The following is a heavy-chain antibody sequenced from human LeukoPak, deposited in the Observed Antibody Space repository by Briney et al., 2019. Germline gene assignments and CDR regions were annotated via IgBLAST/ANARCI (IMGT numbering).Heavy chain of an antibody. D-gene: IGHD3-16*01. J-gene: IGHJ5*02. CDR2: VSHSGTS. V-gene: IGHV4-39*01. CDR3: ARQEEDSVMLLSGIPRIYTWFDP. CDR1: GDSMSNGDHY. Sequence: PSETLSLTCTVSGDSMSNGDHYWGWIRQSPGKGLEWIGGVSHSGTSYYNPSLKNRVTISIDTSKNQFSLRVTAVTAADMAVYYCARQEEDSVMLLSGIPRIYTWFDPWGQGTLVTVSS.